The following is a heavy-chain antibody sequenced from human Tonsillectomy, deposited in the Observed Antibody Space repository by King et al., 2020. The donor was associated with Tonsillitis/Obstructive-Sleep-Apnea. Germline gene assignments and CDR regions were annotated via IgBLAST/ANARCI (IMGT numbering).Heavy chain of an antibody. V-gene: IGHV4-39*01. CDR2: NYYSGST. CDR3: ALYGDYVGYFLDY. CDR1: GGSISSSSYY. Sequence: LQLQESGPGLVKPSETLSLTCTVSGGSISSSSYYWGWIRQPPGKGLEWIGSNYYSGSTYYNPSLKSRVTISVDTSKNQFSLKLSSVTDEDTAVYYCALYGDYVGYFLDYWGQGTLVTVSS. D-gene: IGHD4-17*01. J-gene: IGHJ4*02.